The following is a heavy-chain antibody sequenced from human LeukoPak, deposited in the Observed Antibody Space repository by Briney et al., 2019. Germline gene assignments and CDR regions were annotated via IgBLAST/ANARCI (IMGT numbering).Heavy chain of an antibody. J-gene: IGHJ4*02. Sequence: ASVKVSCKASGYTFTGYYMHWVRQAPGQGLEWMGRINPNSGGTNYAQKFQGRVTMTRDTSISTAYMELSRLRSDDTAVYYCARLRRYCSSTSCPPDYWGQGTLVIVSS. CDR1: GYTFTGYY. D-gene: IGHD2-2*01. CDR3: ARLRRYCSSTSCPPDY. CDR2: INPNSGGT. V-gene: IGHV1-2*02.